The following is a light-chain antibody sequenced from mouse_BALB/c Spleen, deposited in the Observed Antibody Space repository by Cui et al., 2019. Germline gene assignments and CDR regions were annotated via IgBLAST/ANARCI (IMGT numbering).Light chain of an antibody. CDR3: QNGHSLFT. CDR2: YAS. CDR1: QSISDY. V-gene: IGKV5-39*01. J-gene: IGKJ4*01. Sequence: DIVMTPSPATLSVTPGDRVSLSCRASQSISDYLHWYQQKSHESPRLLIKYASQSISGIPSRFSGSGSGSDFTLSINSVEPEDVGVYYCQNGHSLFTFGSGTKLEIK.